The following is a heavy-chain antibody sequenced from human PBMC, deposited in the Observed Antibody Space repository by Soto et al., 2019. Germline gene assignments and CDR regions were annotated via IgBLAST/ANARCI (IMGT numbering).Heavy chain of an antibody. Sequence: QVQLVQSGAEVKKPGSSVKVSCKASGGTFSSYAISWVRQAPGQGLEWMGGIIRIFGTADYAQKFQGRVTIAADEPTSPAYMALSSLRSEDTAVYSCATPPAGYYYYGMDVWGQGTTVTVSS. CDR2: IIRIFGTA. CDR1: GGTFSSYA. V-gene: IGHV1-69*12. CDR3: ATPPAGYYYYGMDV. J-gene: IGHJ6*02.